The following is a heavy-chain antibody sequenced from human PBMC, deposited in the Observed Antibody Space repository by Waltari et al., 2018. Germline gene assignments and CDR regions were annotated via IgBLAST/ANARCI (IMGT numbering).Heavy chain of an antibody. D-gene: IGHD2-15*01. V-gene: IGHV3-23*01. CDR1: FTFSTYA. CDR3: AKFRGMVQGSSLLFDY. Sequence: EVQLLESGGGLVQPGFTFSTYAMHWGRQAPGKGLEWLSTISNSGDSTYYADSVNGRFTISRDNSKNTMYLQMNSLRAEDTAVYYCAKFRGMVQGSSLLFDYWGQGALITVSS. CDR2: ISNSGDST. J-gene: IGHJ4*02.